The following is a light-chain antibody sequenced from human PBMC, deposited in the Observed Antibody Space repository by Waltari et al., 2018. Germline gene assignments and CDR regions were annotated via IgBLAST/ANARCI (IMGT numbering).Light chain of an antibody. CDR3: QQYDNLPPA. J-gene: IGKJ4*01. CDR2: DAS. CDR1: QNIDIF. Sequence: DVHVAQSPSSLSASVGDRVTITCQASQNIDIFLNRYQQTPGKAPKLLIYDASNLETGVPTRISASGSGRHFTLTITNLQPDDIATYYCQQYDNLPPAFGGGTKVEIK. V-gene: IGKV1-33*01.